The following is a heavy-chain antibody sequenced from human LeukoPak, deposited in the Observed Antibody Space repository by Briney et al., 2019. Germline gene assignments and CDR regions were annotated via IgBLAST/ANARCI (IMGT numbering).Heavy chain of an antibody. J-gene: IGHJ6*03. V-gene: IGHV4-39*07. CDR3: ARSSEGRYYYDSSGFSYYYYYMDV. CDR2: IFYSGST. D-gene: IGHD3-22*01. Sequence: SETLSLTCTVSGGSISTSNYYWGWIRQPPGKGLEWIGNIFYSGSTYYSPSLRSRVTISLDTSRNQFSLKLNSVTAADTAVYYCARSSEGRYYYDSSGFSYYYYYMDVWGKGTTVTISS. CDR1: GGSISTSNYY.